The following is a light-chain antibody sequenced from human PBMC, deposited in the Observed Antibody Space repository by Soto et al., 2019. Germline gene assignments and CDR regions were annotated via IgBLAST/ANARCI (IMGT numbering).Light chain of an antibody. CDR2: GAS. V-gene: IGKV3-15*01. CDR1: QNVSSS. J-gene: IGKJ4*01. CDR3: QQYNNWLPLT. Sequence: EIVVTQSPATLSVSPGERATLSCRASQNVSSSLAWYQQKPGQAPRLLIYGASTRATRIPARFSGSGSGTEFTLTISSLQSEDFAVYYCQQYNNWLPLTFGGGTKVEIK.